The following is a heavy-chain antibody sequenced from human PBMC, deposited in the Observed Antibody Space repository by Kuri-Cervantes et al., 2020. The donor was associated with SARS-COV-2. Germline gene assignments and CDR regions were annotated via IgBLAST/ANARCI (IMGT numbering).Heavy chain of an antibody. CDR2: IYYSGST. D-gene: IGHD6-6*01. CDR3: ARDAYSSSSMYYFDY. J-gene: IGHJ4*02. CDR1: GGSISSYY. Sequence: SETLSLTCTVSGGSISSYYWSWIRQPPGKGLEWIGYIYYSGSTNYNPSLKSRVTMSVDTSKNQFSLKLSSVTAADTAVYYCARDAYSSSSMYYFDYWGQGTLVTVSS. V-gene: IGHV4-59*12.